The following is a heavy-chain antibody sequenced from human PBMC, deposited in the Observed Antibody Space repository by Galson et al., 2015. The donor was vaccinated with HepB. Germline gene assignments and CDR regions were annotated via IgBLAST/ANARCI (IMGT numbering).Heavy chain of an antibody. CDR1: GFTFNTYA. J-gene: IGHJ4*02. CDR3: VRDYDY. Sequence: SLRLSCAASGFTFNTYAMSWVRQAPGKGLEWVSAISGSGGNTYYADSVKSRFTISRDNSKNTLYLQMNSLRAEDTALYYCVRDYDYWGQGTLVTVSS. V-gene: IGHV3-23*01. CDR2: ISGSGGNT.